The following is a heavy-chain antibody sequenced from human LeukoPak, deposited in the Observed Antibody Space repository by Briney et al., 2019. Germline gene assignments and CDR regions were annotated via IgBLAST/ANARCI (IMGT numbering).Heavy chain of an antibody. CDR2: IYTRGST. J-gene: IGHJ4*02. V-gene: IGHV4-4*09. Sequence: SETLSLTCTVSGGSISSYYRSWIRQPPGKGLEWIGYIYTRGSTNYNPSLKSRVTISVDTSKNQFSLKLSSVTAADTAVYYCARSGDYGSSDYFSDGALFDLWGQGTLVAVSS. CDR3: ARSGDYGSSDYFSDGALFDL. CDR1: GGSISSYY. D-gene: IGHD3-22*01.